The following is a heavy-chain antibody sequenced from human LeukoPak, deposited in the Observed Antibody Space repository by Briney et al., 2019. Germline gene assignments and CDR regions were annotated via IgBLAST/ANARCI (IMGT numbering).Heavy chain of an antibody. CDR2: IYTSGTT. D-gene: IGHD3-10*01. CDR3: ARETMVRGVTHFDY. Sequence: SETLSLTCTVSGGSTSSYYWNWIRQPAGKGLEWIGRIYTSGTTNFNPSLQSRVTMSVDTSKDQFSLKLTSVTAADTAVYYCARETMVRGVTHFDYWGQGTLVTVSS. CDR1: GGSTSSYY. J-gene: IGHJ4*02. V-gene: IGHV4-4*07.